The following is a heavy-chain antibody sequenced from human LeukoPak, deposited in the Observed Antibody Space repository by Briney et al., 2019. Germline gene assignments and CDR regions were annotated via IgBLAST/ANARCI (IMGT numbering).Heavy chain of an antibody. Sequence: GGSLTLACSAAGFTFSSYAMHWVRQAPGKGLEYVSAIISNGGSTYYADSVKGRFTISRDNSKNTLYLQMSSLRAEDTAVYYCVKGITMIVVVTWFDPWGQGTLVTVSS. J-gene: IGHJ5*02. CDR3: VKGITMIVVVTWFDP. CDR1: GFTFSSYA. CDR2: IISNGGST. D-gene: IGHD3-22*01. V-gene: IGHV3-64D*06.